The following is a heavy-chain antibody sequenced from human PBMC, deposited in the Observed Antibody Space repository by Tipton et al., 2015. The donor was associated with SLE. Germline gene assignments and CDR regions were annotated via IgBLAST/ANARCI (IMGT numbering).Heavy chain of an antibody. V-gene: IGHV4-61*02. Sequence: TLPLTCTVSGGSISSGSYYWSWIRQPAGKGLEWIGRIYTSGSTNYNPSLKSRVTISVDTAKNQFSLKLSSVTAADTAVYYCARAFLYYYDSSGSRYFDYWGQGTLVTVSS. CDR2: IYTSGST. D-gene: IGHD3-22*01. J-gene: IGHJ4*02. CDR1: GGSISSGSYY. CDR3: ARAFLYYYDSSGSRYFDY.